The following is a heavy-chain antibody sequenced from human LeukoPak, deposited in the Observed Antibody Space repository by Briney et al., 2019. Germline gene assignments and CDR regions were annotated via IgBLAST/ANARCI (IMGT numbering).Heavy chain of an antibody. V-gene: IGHV4-39*01. CDR1: GGSISSGSYY. D-gene: IGHD6-13*01. Sequence: PSETLSLTCAVSGGSISSGSYYWSWIRQPPGKGLEWIGSIYYSGSTYYNPSLKSRVTISVDTSKNQFSLKLSSVTAADTAVYYCARHAGQQLAFDYWGQGTLVTVSS. CDR2: IYYSGST. J-gene: IGHJ4*02. CDR3: ARHAGQQLAFDY.